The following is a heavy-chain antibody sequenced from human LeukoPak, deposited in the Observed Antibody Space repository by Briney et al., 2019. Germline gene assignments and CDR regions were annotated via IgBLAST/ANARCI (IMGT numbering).Heavy chain of an antibody. J-gene: IGHJ4*02. CDR1: GDFISPHR. CDR2: MAQSGNT. V-gene: IGHV4-4*07. Sequence: PSETLSLTCTVSGDFISPHRLSWIRQPAGKGLEFVGRMAQSGNTDYNPSLRSRLTMSLDTSKKQFSLKLSSVTAADTAVYYCATLYSSSFPFDYWGQGTLVTVSS. CDR3: ATLYSSSFPFDY. D-gene: IGHD6-6*01.